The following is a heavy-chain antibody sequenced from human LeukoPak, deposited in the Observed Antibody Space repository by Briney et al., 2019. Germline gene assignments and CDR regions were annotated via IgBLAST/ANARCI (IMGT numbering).Heavy chain of an antibody. CDR2: IYYSGST. CDR1: GGSISSHF. J-gene: IGHJ3*02. V-gene: IGHV4-59*08. D-gene: IGHD4-17*01. Sequence: SETLSLTCTVSGGSISSHFWSWIRQPPAKGLEWIAYIYYSGSTDYNPSLKSRVTISVDTSKNQFSLKLSSVTAADTAVYYCVRQTMTTADAFDIWGQGTMVTVSS. CDR3: VRQTMTTADAFDI.